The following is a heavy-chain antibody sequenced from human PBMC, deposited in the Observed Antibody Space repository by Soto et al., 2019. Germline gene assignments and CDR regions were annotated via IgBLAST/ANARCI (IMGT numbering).Heavy chain of an antibody. D-gene: IGHD3-10*01. Sequence: LSLTCTVSGGSVSSGSYYWSWIRQPPGKGLEWIGYIYYSGSTNYNPSLKSRVTISVDTSKNQFSLKLSSVTAADTAVYYCARGGITMVRGADYGMDVWGQGTTVTVSS. CDR3: ARGGITMVRGADYGMDV. CDR2: IYYSGST. J-gene: IGHJ6*02. V-gene: IGHV4-61*01. CDR1: GGSVSSGSYY.